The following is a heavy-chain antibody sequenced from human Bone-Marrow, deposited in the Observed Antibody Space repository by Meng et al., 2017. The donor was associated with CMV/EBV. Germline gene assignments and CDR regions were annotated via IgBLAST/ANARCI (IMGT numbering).Heavy chain of an antibody. J-gene: IGHJ6*01. Sequence: SVKVSCKASGGTFSSYAISWVRQAPGQGLEWMGGIIPIFGTANYAQKFQGRVTITTDESTSTAYMELSSLRSEDTAVYYCARDRTQDRSGDYYYYGMDFWGQGTTVTCSS. D-gene: IGHD4-17*01. CDR3: ARDRTQDRSGDYYYYGMDF. CDR1: GGTFSSYA. V-gene: IGHV1-69*05. CDR2: IIPIFGTA.